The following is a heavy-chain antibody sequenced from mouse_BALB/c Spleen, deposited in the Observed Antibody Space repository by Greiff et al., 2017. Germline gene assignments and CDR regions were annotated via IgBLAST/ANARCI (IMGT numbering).Heavy chain of an antibody. D-gene: IGHD1-2*01. Sequence: EVMLVESGGGLVQPGGSLRLSCATSGFTFTDYYMSWVRQPPGKALEWLGFIRNKANGYTTEYSASVKGRFTISRDNSQSILYLQMNTLRAEDSATYYCARDIDNRGGYGYSFDYWGQGTTLTVSS. CDR3: ARDIDNRGGYGYSFDY. CDR2: IRNKANGYTT. J-gene: IGHJ2*01. CDR1: GFTFTDYY. V-gene: IGHV7-3*02.